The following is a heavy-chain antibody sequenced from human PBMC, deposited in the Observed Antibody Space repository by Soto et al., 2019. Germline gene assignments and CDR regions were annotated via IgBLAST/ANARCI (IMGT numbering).Heavy chain of an antibody. CDR1: GFTFGDYG. CDR2: INCSGGST. D-gene: IGHD4-17*01. CDR3: ARACLVSVNTGLLRYYGLDL. J-gene: IGHJ6*02. Sequence: WGSLRLPCTASGFTFGDYGISWVRQAPEKGLEWVSGINCSGGSTSYADSVKGRFTISRDNSKNSLYLQMNSLRAEATAVYYYARACLVSVNTGLLRYYGLDLWGQGTMVTVSS. V-gene: IGHV3-20*04.